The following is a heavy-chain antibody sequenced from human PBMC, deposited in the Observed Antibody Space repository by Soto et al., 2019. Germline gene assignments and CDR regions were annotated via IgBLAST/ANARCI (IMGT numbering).Heavy chain of an antibody. CDR2: ISGSGGDT. Sequence: EVQLLESGGGLVQPGGSLRLSCAASGFSFRSYALNWVRQAPGKGLEWVSSISGSGGDTDYADSVKGRFTVSRDNSMNTLYLQMSSLRAEDTAVYCCARPSIQAPGTYWGQGTLVTVSS. D-gene: IGHD6-13*01. V-gene: IGHV3-23*01. CDR1: GFSFRSYA. J-gene: IGHJ4*02. CDR3: ARPSIQAPGTY.